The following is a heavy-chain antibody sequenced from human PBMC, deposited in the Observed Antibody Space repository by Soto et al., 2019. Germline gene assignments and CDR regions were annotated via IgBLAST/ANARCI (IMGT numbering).Heavy chain of an antibody. CDR3: ARGRYGDYVDKISFY. J-gene: IGHJ4*02. CDR2: ISTSGSTI. V-gene: IGHV3-48*01. Sequence: PGGSLRLSCAASGFTFSSYSMNWVRQAPGKGLEWVSYISTSGSTIYYADSVKGRFTISRDNAKNSLYLQMNSLRAEDTAVYYCARGRYGDYVDKISFYWGQGTLVTVSS. D-gene: IGHD4-17*01. CDR1: GFTFSSYS.